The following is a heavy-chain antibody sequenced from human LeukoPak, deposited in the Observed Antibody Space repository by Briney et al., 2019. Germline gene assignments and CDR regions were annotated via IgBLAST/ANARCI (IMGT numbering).Heavy chain of an antibody. Sequence: SETLSLTCALSGGSIKNYYWSWIRQPLGKGLGWIGYVHYTGTTSYNPSLKSRVTISVETSKNQFSLTLNSVTAADTAVYHCARQSDPYYHYGLDFWGQGTTVTVSS. CDR3: ARQSDPYYHYGLDF. CDR1: GGSIKNYY. CDR2: VHYTGTT. J-gene: IGHJ6*02. V-gene: IGHV4-59*01.